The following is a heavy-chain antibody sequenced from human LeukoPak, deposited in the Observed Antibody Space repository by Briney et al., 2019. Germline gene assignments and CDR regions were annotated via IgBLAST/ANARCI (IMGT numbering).Heavy chain of an antibody. Sequence: ASVKVSCKASGYTFTGYYMHWVRQAPGQGLEWMGWINPNGGGTNYAQKFQGRVTMTRDTSISTAYMELSRLRSDDTAVYYCANSIAAAGTGLPYYYYGMDVWGQGTTVTVSS. CDR1: GYTFTGYY. D-gene: IGHD6-13*01. V-gene: IGHV1-2*02. CDR2: INPNGGGT. J-gene: IGHJ6*02. CDR3: ANSIAAAGTGLPYYYYGMDV.